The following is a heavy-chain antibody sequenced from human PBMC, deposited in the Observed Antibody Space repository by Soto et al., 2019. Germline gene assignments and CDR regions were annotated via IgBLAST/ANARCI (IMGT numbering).Heavy chain of an antibody. D-gene: IGHD4-17*01. Sequence: PGGSLRLSCAASGFPFDDYGMSWVRQAPGKGLEWVSGINRDGGSTGYADSVKGRFTISRDNAKNSLYLQMNSLSAEDTAFYYCARAPGYYGDFFDFWGQGTLVTVSS. CDR2: INRDGGST. CDR3: ARAPGYYGDFFDF. V-gene: IGHV3-20*04. CDR1: GFPFDDYG. J-gene: IGHJ4*02.